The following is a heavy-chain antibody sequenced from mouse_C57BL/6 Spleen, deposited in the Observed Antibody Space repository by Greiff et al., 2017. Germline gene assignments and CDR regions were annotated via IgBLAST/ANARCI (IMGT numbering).Heavy chain of an antibody. CDR1: GYTFTDYN. D-gene: IGHD1-1*01. V-gene: IGHV1-18*01. J-gene: IGHJ2*01. CDR2: INPNNGGT. Sequence: VQLQQSGPELVKPGASVKIPCKASGYTFTDYNMDWVKQSHGKSLAWIGDINPNNGGTIYNQQFKGKATLTVDKSSSTAYMELRSLTSENTAVYYCAIGGYGSREGYYFDDWGQGTTLTVSS. CDR3: AIGGYGSREGYYFDD.